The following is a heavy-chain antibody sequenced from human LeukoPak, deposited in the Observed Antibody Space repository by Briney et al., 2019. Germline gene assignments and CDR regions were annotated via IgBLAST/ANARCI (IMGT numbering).Heavy chain of an antibody. V-gene: IGHV4-59*08. D-gene: IGHD4-17*01. Sequence: SETLSLTCTVSPGSISRYYWSWIRQAPGKEPEWIGYIFYIGNTNYNPSLRGRVTISIDTSKNQFSLGLASATAADTAVYYCAGTVTTHFAYWGKGALVTVSS. CDR2: IFYIGNT. CDR1: PGSISRYY. J-gene: IGHJ4*02. CDR3: AGTVTTHFAY.